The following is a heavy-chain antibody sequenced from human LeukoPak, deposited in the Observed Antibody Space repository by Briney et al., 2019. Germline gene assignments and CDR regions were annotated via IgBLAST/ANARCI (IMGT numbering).Heavy chain of an antibody. CDR3: ARVRPAVAGTHYFDY. J-gene: IGHJ4*02. CDR2: IYYSGST. D-gene: IGHD6-19*01. CDR1: GGSISSYY. Sequence: PSETLSLTCTVSGGSISSYYWSWIRQPPGKGLEWIGYIYYSGSTNYNPSLKSRVTISVDTSKNQFSLKLSSVTAADTAVYYCARVRPAVAGTHYFDYWGQGTLVTVSS. V-gene: IGHV4-59*08.